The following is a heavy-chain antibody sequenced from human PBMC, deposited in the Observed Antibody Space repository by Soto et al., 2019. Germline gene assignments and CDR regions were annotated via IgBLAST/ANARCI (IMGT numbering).Heavy chain of an antibody. Sequence: QVQLVQSGAEVKKPGASVKVSCKASGYTFTSYAMHWVRQAPGQRLEWMGWINAGNGNTKYSQKCQGRVTITRDTSASTAYMELSSLRSEDTAVYYCARDSEDLTGFLEWLFPGFDYWGQGTLVTVSS. CDR3: ARDSEDLTGFLEWLFPGFDY. V-gene: IGHV1-3*01. J-gene: IGHJ4*02. CDR1: GYTFTSYA. CDR2: INAGNGNT. D-gene: IGHD3-3*01.